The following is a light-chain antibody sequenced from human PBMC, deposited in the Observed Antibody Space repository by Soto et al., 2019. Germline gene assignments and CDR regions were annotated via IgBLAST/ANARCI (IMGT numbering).Light chain of an antibody. J-gene: IGLJ1*01. CDR2: DVT. V-gene: IGLV2-14*01. CDR1: SSDVGGYDY. Sequence: QSVLTQPASVSGSPGQSVTISCTRTSSDVGGYDYVSWYQHHPGKAPKLVIYDVTYRPSGVSDRFSGSKSANTESLTISGLQAEDGADYYCSSYTSSSTYVFGTGTKVTVL. CDR3: SSYTSSSTYV.